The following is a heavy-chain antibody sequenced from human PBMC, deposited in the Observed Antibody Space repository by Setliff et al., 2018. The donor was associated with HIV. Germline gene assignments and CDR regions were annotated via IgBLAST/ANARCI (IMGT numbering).Heavy chain of an antibody. D-gene: IGHD3-10*01. Sequence: SETLSLTCAVYGGSFSGYYWSWIRQPPGKGLEWIGEINHSGSTNYNPSLKSRVTISVDTSKNQISLKLSSVTAADTAVYCCARGLNYYGSGSYLPLGYWGQGTLVTVSS. CDR2: INHSGST. CDR3: ARGLNYYGSGSYLPLGY. CDR1: GGSFSGYY. V-gene: IGHV4-34*01. J-gene: IGHJ4*02.